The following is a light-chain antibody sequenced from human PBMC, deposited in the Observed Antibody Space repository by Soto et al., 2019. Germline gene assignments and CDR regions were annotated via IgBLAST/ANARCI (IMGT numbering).Light chain of an antibody. CDR2: GAS. V-gene: IGKV3-15*01. Sequence: EIVMTQSPATLPVSPGERATLSCRASQSVSSNLAWYQQKPGQAPRLLIYGASTRATGIPARFSGSGSGTEFTLTXSXLQXXXFAVYYXXXYNNXYXFGQGTK. CDR3: XXYNNXYX. J-gene: IGKJ2*01. CDR1: QSVSSN.